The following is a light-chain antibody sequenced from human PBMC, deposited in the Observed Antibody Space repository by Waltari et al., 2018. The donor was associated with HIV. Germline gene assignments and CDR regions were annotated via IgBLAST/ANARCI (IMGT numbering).Light chain of an antibody. J-gene: IGLJ1*01. CDR2: DVN. V-gene: IGLV2-11*01. Sequence: QSALTQPRSVSGSPGQSVTISCPGTSSDVGGYTYFSWYQQHPGKAPKLMIYDVNKRPSGVPDRFSGSKSGNTASLTISGLQAEDEADYYCCSYGGSFFYVFGTGTKVTVL. CDR1: SSDVGGYTY. CDR3: CSYGGSFFYV.